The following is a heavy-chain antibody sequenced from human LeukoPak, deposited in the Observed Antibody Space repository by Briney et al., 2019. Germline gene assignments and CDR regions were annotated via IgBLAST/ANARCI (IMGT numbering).Heavy chain of an antibody. Sequence: SETLSLTCTVSGGSISSYYWSWIRQPPGKGLEWIGRIYTSGSTNYNPSLKSRVTISVDTSKNQFSLKLSSVTAADTAAYYCARDRPRYCSSTSCYSYYHYYMDVWGKGTTITISS. V-gene: IGHV4-4*08. CDR1: GGSISSYY. CDR3: ARDRPRYCSSTSCYSYYHYYMDV. CDR2: IYTSGST. J-gene: IGHJ6*03. D-gene: IGHD2-2*01.